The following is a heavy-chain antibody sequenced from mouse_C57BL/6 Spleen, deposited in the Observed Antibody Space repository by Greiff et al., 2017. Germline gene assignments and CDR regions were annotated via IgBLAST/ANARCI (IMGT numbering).Heavy chain of an antibody. D-gene: IGHD1-1*01. CDR2: INPSTGGT. CDR3: ARADYYGSVYAMDY. J-gene: IGHJ4*01. CDR1: GYSFTGYY. V-gene: IGHV1-42*01. Sequence: VQLQQSGPELVKPGASVKISCKASGYSFTGYYMNWVKQSPEKSLEWIGEINPSTGGTTYNQKFKAKATLNVDKSSSTAYMQLKSLTSEDSAVYYCARADYYGSVYAMDYWGQGTSVTVSS.